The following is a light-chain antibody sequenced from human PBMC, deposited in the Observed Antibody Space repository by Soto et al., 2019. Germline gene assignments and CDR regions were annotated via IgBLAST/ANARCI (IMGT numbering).Light chain of an antibody. CDR1: QSVSSN. Sequence: EIVMTQSPATLSVSPGERATLSCRASQSVSSNLAWYQQKPGQAPRLLIYGASTRATGIPARFSGSGSGTEFTLTISSLQSEDFAVYYCQQYNNWPPYTFGQGXKXXI. CDR3: QQYNNWPPYT. V-gene: IGKV3-15*01. J-gene: IGKJ2*01. CDR2: GAS.